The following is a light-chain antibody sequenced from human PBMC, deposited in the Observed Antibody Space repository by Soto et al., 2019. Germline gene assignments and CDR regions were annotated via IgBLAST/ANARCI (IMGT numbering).Light chain of an antibody. CDR1: QSVTSN. V-gene: IGKV3-15*01. CDR3: QQYSSSPLT. Sequence: EIVMTQSPASLSVSPGDRATLSCRASQSVTSNLAWYQQKPGQAPRLLIYGASTRATGIPARFSGSGSETDFTLTISRLEPEDFAVYHCQQYSSSPLTFGGGTKVDIK. CDR2: GAS. J-gene: IGKJ4*01.